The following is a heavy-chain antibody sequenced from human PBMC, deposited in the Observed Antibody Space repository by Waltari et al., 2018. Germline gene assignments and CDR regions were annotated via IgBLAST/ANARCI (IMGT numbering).Heavy chain of an antibody. Sequence: QVQLVESGGGVVQPGRSLRLSCAASGFTFSSYGMHWGRQAPSKGLEWVAVIWYDGSNKYYADSVKGRFTISRDNSKNTLYLQMNSLRAEDTAVYYCLFVDTALIIPDVFDLWGQGTLVTVSS. J-gene: IGHJ3*01. CDR1: GFTFSSYG. D-gene: IGHD5-18*01. V-gene: IGHV3-33*01. CDR3: LFVDTALIIPDVFDL. CDR2: IWYDGSNK.